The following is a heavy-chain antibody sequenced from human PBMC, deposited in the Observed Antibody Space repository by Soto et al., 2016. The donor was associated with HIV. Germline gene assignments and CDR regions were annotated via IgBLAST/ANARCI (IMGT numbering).Heavy chain of an antibody. D-gene: IGHD1-26*01. CDR1: GYTFTDYY. CDR2: VDPDDGET. J-gene: IGHJ6*03. CDR3: ATGPGRPYYSMDV. V-gene: IGHV1-69-2*01. Sequence: VQLVQSGAEVKKPGASVKVSCKASGYTFTDYYMHWVQQAPGKGLEWMGLVDPDDGETIYAEKFQGRVTITADTSRDTAYMELSSLRSDDTAVYYCATGPGRPYYSMDVWGKGTTVTVSS.